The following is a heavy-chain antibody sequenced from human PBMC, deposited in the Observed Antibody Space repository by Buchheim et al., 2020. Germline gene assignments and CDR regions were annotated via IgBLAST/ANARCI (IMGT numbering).Heavy chain of an antibody. CDR3: TTAPYSLPGYNYYMDL. CDR2: IKSKSDGGTT. D-gene: IGHD5-18*01. Sequence: VQLQESGPGLVKPSQTLSLTCTVSGGSISSGGYYWSWIRQHPGKGLEWVGRIKSKSDGGTTEYAAPVKGRFTISRDDSKNTLYLQMNSLKTEDTAVYYCTTAPYSLPGYNYYMDLWGKGTT. V-gene: IGHV3-15*01. J-gene: IGHJ6*03. CDR1: GGSISSGGYY.